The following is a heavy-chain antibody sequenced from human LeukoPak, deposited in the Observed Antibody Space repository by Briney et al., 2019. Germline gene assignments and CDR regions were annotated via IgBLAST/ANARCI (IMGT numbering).Heavy chain of an antibody. V-gene: IGHV4-61*02. CDR3: ARGEEWAAAADCYYYYMDV. D-gene: IGHD6-13*01. CDR1: GGSISSGSYY. CDR2: IYTSGST. Sequence: SETLSLTCTVSGGSISSGSYYWSWIRQPAGKGLEWIGRIYTSGSTNYNPSLKSRVTISVDTSKNQFSLKLSSVTAADTAVYYCARGEEWAAAADCYYYYMDVWGKGTTVTVSS. J-gene: IGHJ6*03.